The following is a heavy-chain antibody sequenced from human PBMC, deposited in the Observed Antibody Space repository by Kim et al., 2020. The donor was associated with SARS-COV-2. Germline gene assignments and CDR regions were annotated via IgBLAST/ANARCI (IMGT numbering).Heavy chain of an antibody. CDR1: GGSISSGGYY. Sequence: SETLSLTCTVSGGSISSGGYYWSWIRQHPGKGLEWIGYIYYSGSTYYNPSLKSRVTISVDTSKNQFSLKLSSVTAADTAVYYCARSGGVVVTPHSFDYWGQGTLVTVSS. V-gene: IGHV4-31*03. CDR2: IYYSGST. D-gene: IGHD2-21*02. J-gene: IGHJ4*02. CDR3: ARSGGVVVTPHSFDY.